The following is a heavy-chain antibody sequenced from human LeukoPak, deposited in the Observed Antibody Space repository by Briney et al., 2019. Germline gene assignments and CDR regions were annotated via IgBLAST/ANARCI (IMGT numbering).Heavy chain of an antibody. D-gene: IGHD3-10*01. V-gene: IGHV3-9*01. Sequence: GGSLRLSCAASGFTFDDYAMHWVRQAPGKGLEWVSGISWNSGSIGYADSVKGQFTISRDNAKNSLYLQMNSLRAEGTALYYCAKGRRYASYYGSGSYPNWGQGTLVTVSS. J-gene: IGHJ4*02. CDR3: AKGRRYASYYGSGSYPN. CDR1: GFTFDDYA. CDR2: ISWNSGSI.